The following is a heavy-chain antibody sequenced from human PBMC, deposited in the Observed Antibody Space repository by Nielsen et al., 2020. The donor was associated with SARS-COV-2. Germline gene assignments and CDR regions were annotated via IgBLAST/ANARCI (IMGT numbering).Heavy chain of an antibody. V-gene: IGHV4-59*08. Sequence: SETLSLTCSVPGASVNEYYWSWIRQPPGKEPEWIGYIFYTGTTDYNPSLRNRVSISMDTSKNQLSLRLRSVTAADTAIYYCAVYSQYTSSLNWFDPWGHGVLVTVSS. CDR3: AVYSQYTSSLNWFDP. D-gene: IGHD6-13*01. J-gene: IGHJ5*02. CDR1: GASVNEYY. CDR2: IFYTGTT.